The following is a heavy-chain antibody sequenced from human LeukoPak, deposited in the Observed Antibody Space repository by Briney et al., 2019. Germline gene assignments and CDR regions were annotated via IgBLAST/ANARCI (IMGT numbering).Heavy chain of an antibody. CDR2: ISGSGGST. J-gene: IGHJ4*02. V-gene: IGHV3-23*01. CDR1: GFTFSSYA. Sequence: PGGSLRLSCAASGFTFSSYAMSWVRQAPGKGLEWVSAISGSGGSTYYADSVKGRFTISRDNSKNTLYLQMNSLRAEDTAVYYCARCRGGSGSYYKDYWGQGTLVTVSS. D-gene: IGHD3-10*01. CDR3: ARCRGGSGSYYKDY.